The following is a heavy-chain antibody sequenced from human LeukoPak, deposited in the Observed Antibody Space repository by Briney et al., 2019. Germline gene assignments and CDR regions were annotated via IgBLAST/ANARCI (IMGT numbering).Heavy chain of an antibody. J-gene: IGHJ4*02. CDR2: TSSSDADT. V-gene: IGHV3-23*01. CDR1: GFTLSTYA. D-gene: IGHD2-21*01. CDR3: AKAPVTSCRGAYCYPFDS. Sequence: GGSLRLSCAASGFTLSTYAMSWVRQTPGKGLEWVAATSSSDADTYYADSVRGRFTISRDNSKNTLYLQMNSLRAEDAAVYFCAKAPVTSCRGAYCYPFDSWGQGTLVTVSS.